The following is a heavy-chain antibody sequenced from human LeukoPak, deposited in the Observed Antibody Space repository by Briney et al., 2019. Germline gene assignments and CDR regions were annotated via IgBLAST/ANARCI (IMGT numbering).Heavy chain of an antibody. CDR2: IKPNDAGT. CDR3: AGEIYDSSGYPQLDY. V-gene: IGHV1-2*02. CDR1: GYTFTGYY. D-gene: IGHD3-22*01. Sequence: ASVTVSCMPSGYTFTGYYMHSVTHAPGPWPEWLALIKPNDAGTHHAQHFHGRATKTRDTSISTADMELSRLRSDDTAVYYCAGEIYDSSGYPQLDYWGQGTLVTVSS. J-gene: IGHJ4*02.